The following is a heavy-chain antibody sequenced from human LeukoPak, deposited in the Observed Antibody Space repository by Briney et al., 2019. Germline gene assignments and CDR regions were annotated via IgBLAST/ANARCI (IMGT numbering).Heavy chain of an antibody. D-gene: IGHD1-1*01. J-gene: IGHJ5*02. CDR2: IYTSGST. CDR1: GGSISSYY. CDR3: ARVGVDTTGSKGSWWFDP. V-gene: IGHV4-4*07. Sequence: SETLSLTCTVSGGSISSYYWSWIRQPAGKGLEWIGRIYTSGSTNYNPSLKSRVTMSVDTSKNQFSLKLSSVTAADTAVYYCARVGVDTTGSKGSWWFDPWGQGTLVTVSS.